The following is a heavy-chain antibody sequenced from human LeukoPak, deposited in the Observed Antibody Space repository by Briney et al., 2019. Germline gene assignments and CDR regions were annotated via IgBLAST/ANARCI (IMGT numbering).Heavy chain of an antibody. J-gene: IGHJ4*02. V-gene: IGHV3-21*01. CDR3: ATDIYGDHDY. CDR1: GFTFSSYS. D-gene: IGHD4-17*01. CDR2: ITSSSSYI. Sequence: PGGSLRLSCAASGFTFSSYSMNWVRQAPGKGLEWVSSITSSSSYIYYADSVKGRLTISRDNAKNSLYLQMNSLRAEDTAVYYCATDIYGDHDYWGQGTLVTVSS.